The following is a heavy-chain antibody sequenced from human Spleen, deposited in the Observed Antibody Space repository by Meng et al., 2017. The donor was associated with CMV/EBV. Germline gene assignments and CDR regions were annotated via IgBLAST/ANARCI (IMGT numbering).Heavy chain of an antibody. CDR2: THDGAVT. V-gene: IGHV3-53*01. CDR1: GFSVSLHS. J-gene: IGHJ4*02. D-gene: IGHD2-21*02. Sequence: GGSLRLSCAASGFSVSLHSINWVRQAPGRGLEWVSGTHDGAVTYYASSLRARFTVFKDISNNAVHLQLTNVRAEDTATYYCARVNEASGLVTSYLDHWGQGTPVTVSS. CDR3: ARVNEASGLVTSYLDH.